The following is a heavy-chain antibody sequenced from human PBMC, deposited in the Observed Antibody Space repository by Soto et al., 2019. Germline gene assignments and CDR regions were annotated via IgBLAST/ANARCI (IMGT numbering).Heavy chain of an antibody. V-gene: IGHV3-23*01. CDR3: ARDVVVPAAIRGYYYYGMDV. Sequence: GGSLRLSCAASGFTFSSYAMSWVRQAPGKGLEWVSAISGSGGSTYYADSVKGRFTISRDNSKNTLYLQMNSLRAEDTAVYYCARDVVVPAAIRGYYYYGMDVWGQGTTVTV. CDR2: ISGSGGST. CDR1: GFTFSSYA. D-gene: IGHD2-2*01. J-gene: IGHJ6*02.